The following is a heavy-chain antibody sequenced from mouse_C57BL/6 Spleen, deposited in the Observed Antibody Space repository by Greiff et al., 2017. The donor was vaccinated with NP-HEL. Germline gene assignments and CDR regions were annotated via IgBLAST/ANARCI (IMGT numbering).Heavy chain of an antibody. Sequence: EVQLVESGGGLVQPKGSLKLSCAASGFTFNTYAMHWVRQAPGKGLEWVARIRSKSSNYATYYADSVKDRFTISRDDSQSMLYLQMNNLKTEDTAMYYCVSSYGSSYDWYFDVWGTRTTVTVSS. D-gene: IGHD1-1*01. J-gene: IGHJ1*03. CDR1: GFTFNTYA. CDR2: IRSKSSNYAT. CDR3: VSSYGSSYDWYFDV. V-gene: IGHV10-3*01.